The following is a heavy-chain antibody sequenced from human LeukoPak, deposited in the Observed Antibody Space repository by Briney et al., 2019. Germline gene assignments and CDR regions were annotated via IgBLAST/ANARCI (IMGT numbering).Heavy chain of an antibody. CDR1: GYTFTSYG. J-gene: IGHJ4*02. CDR3: ARDSLYDDFWLRKNTHFDY. Sequence: GASVKVSCKASGYTFTSYGISWVRQAPGQGLEWMGWISAYNGNTNYAQKLQGRVTMTTDTSTSTAYMELRSLRSDDTAVYYCARDSLYDDFWLRKNTHFDYWGQGTLVTVSS. V-gene: IGHV1-18*01. D-gene: IGHD3-3*01. CDR2: ISAYNGNT.